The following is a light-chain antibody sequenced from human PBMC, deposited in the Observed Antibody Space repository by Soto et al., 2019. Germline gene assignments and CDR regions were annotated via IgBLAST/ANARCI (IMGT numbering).Light chain of an antibody. CDR3: QQLNSYLSIT. V-gene: IGKV1-9*01. CDR1: QGISSY. J-gene: IGKJ5*01. CDR2: AAS. Sequence: IQLTQSPPSLSATVGDRVTITCRASQGISSYLAWYQQKPGKAPKLLIYAASTLQSGVPSRFSGSGSGTDFTLTISSLQPEDFATYYCQQLNSYLSITFGQGTRLEI.